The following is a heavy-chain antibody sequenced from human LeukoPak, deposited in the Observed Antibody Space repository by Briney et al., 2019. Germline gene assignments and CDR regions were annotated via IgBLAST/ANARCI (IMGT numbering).Heavy chain of an antibody. D-gene: IGHD4-17*01. CDR1: GGSFSGYY. CDR3: ASRARTTSPYYYYYTDV. CDR2: INHSGST. J-gene: IGHJ6*03. V-gene: IGHV4-34*01. Sequence: PSETLSLTCAVYGGSFSGYYWSWIRQPPGKGLEWIGEINHSGSTNYNPSLKSRVTISVDTSKNQFSLKLSSVTAADTAVYYCASRARTTSPYYYYYTDVWGKGTTVTVSS.